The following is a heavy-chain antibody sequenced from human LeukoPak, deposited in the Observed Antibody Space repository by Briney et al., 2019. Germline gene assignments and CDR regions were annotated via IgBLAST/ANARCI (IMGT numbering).Heavy chain of an antibody. Sequence: GGSLRLSCAASGFTFSSYSMNWVRQAPGKGLEWVSSISSSSSYIYYADSVKGRFTISRDNAKNSLYLQMNSLRAEDTAVYYCARDGSSSSRFGYWGQGTLVTVSA. CDR1: GFTFSSYS. CDR2: ISSSSSYI. V-gene: IGHV3-21*01. D-gene: IGHD2-2*03. J-gene: IGHJ4*02. CDR3: ARDGSSSSRFGY.